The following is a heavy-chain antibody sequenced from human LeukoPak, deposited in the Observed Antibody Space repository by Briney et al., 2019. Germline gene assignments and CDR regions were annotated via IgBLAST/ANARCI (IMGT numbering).Heavy chain of an antibody. CDR2: IYYSGST. D-gene: IGHD3-10*01. CDR3: ARDWRLLWFGELLETFDY. CDR1: GGSISSSSYY. Sequence: SETLSLTCTVSGGSISSSSYYWGWIRQPPGKGLEWIGSIYYSGSTYYNPSLKSRVTISVDTSKNQFSLKLSSVTAADTAVYYCARDWRLLWFGELLETFDYWGQGTLVTVSS. J-gene: IGHJ4*02. V-gene: IGHV4-39*07.